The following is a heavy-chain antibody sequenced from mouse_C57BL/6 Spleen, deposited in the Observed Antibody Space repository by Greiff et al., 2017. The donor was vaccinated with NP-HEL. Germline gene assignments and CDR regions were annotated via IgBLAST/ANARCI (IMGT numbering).Heavy chain of an antibody. Sequence: EVKLVESGAELVKPGASVKLSCTASGFNIKDYYMHWVKQRTEQGLEWIGRIDPEDGETKYAPKFQGKATITADTSSNTAYLQISSLTSEDTAVYYCARSRGSSFDYFDYWGQGTTLTVSS. CDR3: ARSRGSSFDYFDY. J-gene: IGHJ2*01. CDR1: GFNIKDYY. CDR2: IDPEDGET. V-gene: IGHV14-2*01. D-gene: IGHD1-1*01.